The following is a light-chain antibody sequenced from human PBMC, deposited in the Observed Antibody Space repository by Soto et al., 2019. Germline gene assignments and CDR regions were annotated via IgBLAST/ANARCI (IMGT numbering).Light chain of an antibody. CDR2: EVN. CDR1: SSDVGGYNY. Sequence: QSALTQPASVSGSPGQSITISCTGTSSDVGGYNYVSWYQQHPGKAPDLMIYEVNRRPSGVSNRFSGSKSGNTAPLTISGLQAEDEADYCCGSYTSRSTFGFGTGTKVTVL. J-gene: IGLJ1*01. V-gene: IGLV2-14*01. CDR3: GSYTSRSTFG.